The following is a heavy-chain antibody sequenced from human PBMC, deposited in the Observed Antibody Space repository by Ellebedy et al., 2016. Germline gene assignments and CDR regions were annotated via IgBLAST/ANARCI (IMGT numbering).Heavy chain of an antibody. J-gene: IGHJ5*02. Sequence: GESLKISXVASGFTFRSFFMSWVRQAPGGGLEWISTISGGGDTTFSADSVKGRFTISRDNSRNTLYLQMNSLRVEDTAVYYCYYGHYSGPWGQGTLVTVSS. CDR2: ISGGGDTT. CDR3: YYGHYSGP. CDR1: GFTFRSFF. D-gene: IGHD4-17*01. V-gene: IGHV3-23*01.